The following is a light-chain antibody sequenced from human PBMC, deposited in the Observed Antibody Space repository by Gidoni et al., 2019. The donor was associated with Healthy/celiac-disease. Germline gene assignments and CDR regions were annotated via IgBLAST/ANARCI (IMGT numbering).Light chain of an antibody. CDR1: KDISNY. V-gene: IGKV1-33*01. Sequence: DIQMTQSPSSLSASVGDRVTITGQASKDISNYLNLYQQKPGKAPKLLIYDASKLETGVPSRFSGSGSGTDFTFTISSLQPEDIATYYCQQYDNLPLTFGGGTKVEIK. CDR2: DAS. CDR3: QQYDNLPLT. J-gene: IGKJ4*01.